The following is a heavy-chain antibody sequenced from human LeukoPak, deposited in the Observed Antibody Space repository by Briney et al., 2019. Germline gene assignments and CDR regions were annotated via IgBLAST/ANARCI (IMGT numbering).Heavy chain of an antibody. Sequence: GGSLRLSCADSGFTFRDYSMNWVRQAPGKGLEWVSLIGSSSTFVYYADSVKGRFTISRDDAKNSLFLQMDSLRAEDTAVYYCARDLNNWNFGVFDYWGQGTLVIASS. CDR2: IGSSSTFV. CDR3: ARDLNNWNFGVFDY. CDR1: GFTFRDYS. V-gene: IGHV3-21*01. J-gene: IGHJ4*02. D-gene: IGHD1-7*01.